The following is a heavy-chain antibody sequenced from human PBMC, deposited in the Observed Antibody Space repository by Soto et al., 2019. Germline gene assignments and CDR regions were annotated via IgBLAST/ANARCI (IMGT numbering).Heavy chain of an antibody. D-gene: IGHD2-2*02. CDR1: GYTFTSYG. J-gene: IGHJ4*02. CDR3: ARDQRCSSTSCYTGMRGGFGY. V-gene: IGHV1-18*04. CDR2: ISAYNGNT. Sequence: GASVKVSCKASGYTFTSYGISWVRQAPGQGLEWMGWISAYNGNTNYAQKLQGRVTMTTDTSTSTAYMELRSLRSDDTAVYYCARDQRCSSTSCYTGMRGGFGYWGQGTLVTVSS.